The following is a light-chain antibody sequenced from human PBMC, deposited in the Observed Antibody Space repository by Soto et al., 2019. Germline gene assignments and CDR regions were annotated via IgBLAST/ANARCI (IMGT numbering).Light chain of an antibody. J-gene: IGKJ1*01. Sequence: DIVMTQSPDSLAVSLGERATINCKSSQSVLFSSINKNSIAWYQQKPGQPPKLLIYWASTRESGVPDRFSGSGSGTDFTLTISSLQAEDVAVYYCQQYDSIRTCGQGTKVEIK. V-gene: IGKV4-1*01. CDR2: WAS. CDR3: QQYDSIRT. CDR1: QSVLFSSINKNS.